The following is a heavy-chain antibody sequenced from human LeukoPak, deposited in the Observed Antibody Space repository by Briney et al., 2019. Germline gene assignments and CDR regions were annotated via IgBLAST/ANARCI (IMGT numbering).Heavy chain of an antibody. D-gene: IGHD2/OR15-2a*01. CDR2: INSRSNYI. V-gene: IGHV3-21*01. CDR3: ARDKVSVIPALDY. J-gene: IGHJ4*02. Sequence: PGGSLRLSCEASGFTFSNHNMNWVRQAPGKGLEWVSSINSRSNYIYYADSVKGRFTTSRDNAKESLYLQMNSLRAEDTALYFCARDKVSVIPALDYWGQGTLVIVSS. CDR1: GFTFSNHN.